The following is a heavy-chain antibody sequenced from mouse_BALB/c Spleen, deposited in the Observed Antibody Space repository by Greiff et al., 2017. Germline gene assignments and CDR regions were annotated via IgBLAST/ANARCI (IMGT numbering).Heavy chain of an antibody. CDR3: ARSYDGYFDYAMDY. CDR2: INPSTGYT. V-gene: IGHV1-7*01. Sequence: VKLMESGAELAKPGASVKMSCKASGYTFTSYWMHWVKQRPGQGLEWIGYINPSTGYTEYNQKFKDKATLTADKSSSTAYMQLSSLTSEDSAVYYCARSYDGYFDYAMDYWGQGTSVTVSS. J-gene: IGHJ4*01. CDR1: GYTFTSYW. D-gene: IGHD2-3*01.